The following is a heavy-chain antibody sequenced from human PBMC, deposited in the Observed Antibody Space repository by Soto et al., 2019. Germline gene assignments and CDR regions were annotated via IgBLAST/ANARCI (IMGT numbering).Heavy chain of an antibody. CDR1: GFTFSSYG. Sequence: PGGSLRLSCGASGFTFSSYGMHWVRQAPGKGLEWVAVIWSDANNRFYADSVRGRFTFSRDNSKNTLSLQMNSLRAEDTALYYCVRERAPFDAFDIWGQGAMVTVSS. V-gene: IGHV3-33*01. CDR3: VRERAPFDAFDI. J-gene: IGHJ3*02. CDR2: IWSDANNR.